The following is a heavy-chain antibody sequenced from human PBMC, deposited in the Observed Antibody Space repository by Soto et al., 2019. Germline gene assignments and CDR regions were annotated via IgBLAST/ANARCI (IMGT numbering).Heavy chain of an antibody. CDR1: GGSFRGYY. V-gene: IGHV4-34*01. CDR2: INHSGST. D-gene: IGHD5-18*01. Sequence: SQTLSLSCASHGGSFRGYYWSWICQPPGTGLEWIGEINHSGSTNYNPSLKSRVTISVDTSKNQFSLKLSYVTAADTAVYYCARISGYSYGYRVYYGMDVWGQGTTVT. CDR3: ARISGYSYGYRVYYGMDV. J-gene: IGHJ6*02.